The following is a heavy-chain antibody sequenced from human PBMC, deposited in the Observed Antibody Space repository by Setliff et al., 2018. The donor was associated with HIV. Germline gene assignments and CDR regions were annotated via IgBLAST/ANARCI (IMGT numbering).Heavy chain of an antibody. CDR3: ATYAGNGGGKGY. CDR2: TYSSGST. J-gene: IGHJ4*02. V-gene: IGHV4-61*09. CDR1: GGSISSDTYH. Sequence: SETLSLTCTVSGGSISSDTYHYSWIRQPAGQGLEWIGQTYSSGSTKCNPSLKSRVAISVDTSKNQFSLTLSSVTAADTAMYYCATYAGNGGGKGYWGQGTLVTVSS. D-gene: IGHD2-21*01.